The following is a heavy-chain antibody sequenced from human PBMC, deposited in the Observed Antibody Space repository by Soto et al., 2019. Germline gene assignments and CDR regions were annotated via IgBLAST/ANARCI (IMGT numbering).Heavy chain of an antibody. CDR1: GFTFDDYA. V-gene: IGHV3-9*01. CDR3: AKDTSPMLEPSTGYYYGMDV. Sequence: EVQLVESGGGLVQPGRSLRLSCAASGFTFDDYAMHWVRQAPGKGLEWVSGISWNSGSIGYADSVKGRFTISRDNAKNSLYLQMHSLRAEDTALYYCAKDTSPMLEPSTGYYYGMDVWGQGTTVTVSS. D-gene: IGHD1-1*01. J-gene: IGHJ6*02. CDR2: ISWNSGSI.